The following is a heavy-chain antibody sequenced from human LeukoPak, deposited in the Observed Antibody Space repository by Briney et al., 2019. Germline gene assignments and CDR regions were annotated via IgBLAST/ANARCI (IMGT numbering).Heavy chain of an antibody. V-gene: IGHV4-59*01. J-gene: IGHJ6*03. Sequence: SETLSLSCTVSGGSISSYYWSWIRQPPGKGLEWIGYIYYSGSTNYNPSLKSRVTISVGTSKNQFSLKLSSVTAADTAVYYCARERQQLVYYYYYYYMDVWGKGTTVTVSS. D-gene: IGHD6-13*01. CDR2: IYYSGST. CDR1: GGSISSYY. CDR3: ARERQQLVYYYYYYYMDV.